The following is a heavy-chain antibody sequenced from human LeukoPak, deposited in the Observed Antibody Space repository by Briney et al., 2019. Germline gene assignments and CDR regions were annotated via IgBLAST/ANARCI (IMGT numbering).Heavy chain of an antibody. CDR2: INPSGGST. CDR1: GYTFTSYY. CDR3: ARGGDIVVVPAAYCLIDY. J-gene: IGHJ4*02. V-gene: IGHV1-46*01. D-gene: IGHD2-2*01. Sequence: ASVKVSCKASGYTFTSYYMHWVRQAPGQGLEWMGIINPSGGSTSYAQKFQGRVTMTRDTSTSTVYMELSSLRSGDTAVYYCARGGDIVVVPAAYCLIDYWGQGTLVTVSS.